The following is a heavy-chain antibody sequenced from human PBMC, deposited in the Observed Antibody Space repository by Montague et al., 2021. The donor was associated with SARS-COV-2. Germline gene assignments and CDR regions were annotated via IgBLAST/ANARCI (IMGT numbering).Heavy chain of an antibody. J-gene: IGHJ3*02. D-gene: IGHD3-9*01. CDR1: GGSISSSSYY. CDR3: ATYYDILTGYYIDAFDI. Sequence: SETLSLTCTVSGGSISSSSYYWGWIRQPPGKGLEWIGSIYYSGSTYYNPSLKSRVTISVDTSKNQFSLKLSSVTDADTAVYYCATYYDILTGYYIDAFDIWGQGTMVTVSS. V-gene: IGHV4-39*01. CDR2: IYYSGST.